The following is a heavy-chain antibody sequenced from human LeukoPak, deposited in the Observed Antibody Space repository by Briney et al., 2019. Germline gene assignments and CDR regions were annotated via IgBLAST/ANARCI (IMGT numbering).Heavy chain of an antibody. J-gene: IGHJ6*03. D-gene: IGHD3-10*01. Sequence: PGGSLRLSCAASGFMFSAYEMSWVRQAPGKGLEWVADIKEDGSEKSYVDSVKGRFTISRDNVNNSLYLQMNTLRVEDTAVYFCARDLVWFGEPKGYYNYIDVWGRGTSVTVPS. CDR1: GFMFSAYE. CDR2: IKEDGSEK. V-gene: IGHV3-7*01. CDR3: ARDLVWFGEPKGYYNYIDV.